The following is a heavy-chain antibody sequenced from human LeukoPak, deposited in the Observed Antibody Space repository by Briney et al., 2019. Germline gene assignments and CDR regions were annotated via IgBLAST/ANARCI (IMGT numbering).Heavy chain of an antibody. CDR2: IYYSGSR. Sequence: PSETLSLTCTVSGGSINSADYYWSWIRQHPGKGLEWIGYIYYSGSRYYNPSLKSRVSISIDTSKNQFSLNLSSVTAADTAVYYCARDGSYYYFDYWGQGTLVTVSS. CDR3: ARDGSYYYFDY. D-gene: IGHD1-26*01. V-gene: IGHV4-31*03. J-gene: IGHJ4*02. CDR1: GGSINSADYY.